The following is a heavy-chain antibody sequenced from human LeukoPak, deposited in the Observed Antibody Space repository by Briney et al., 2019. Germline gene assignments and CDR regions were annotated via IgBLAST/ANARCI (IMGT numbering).Heavy chain of an antibody. CDR2: IYHSGRY. D-gene: IGHD3-10*01. CDR1: GYSISSGYY. J-gene: IGHJ4*02. Sequence: PSETLSLTCAVSGYSISSGYYWDWIRQPPGKGLEWIGSIYHSGRYYYNPSLKSRVTISVDTSKNQFSLNLSSVTAADTAVYYCARSRERNRFGELGYWGQGTLVTVSS. CDR3: ARSRERNRFGELGY. V-gene: IGHV4-38-2*01.